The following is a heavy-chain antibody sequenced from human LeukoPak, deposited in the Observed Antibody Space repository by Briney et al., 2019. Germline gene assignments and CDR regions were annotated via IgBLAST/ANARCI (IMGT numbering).Heavy chain of an antibody. Sequence: SVKVSCKASGCTFSSYAISWVRQAPGQGLEWMGGIIPIFGTANYAQKFQGRVTITADESTSTAYIELSSLRSEDTAVYYCARDHFASDIVATDYFDYWGQGTLVTVSS. CDR2: IIPIFGTA. D-gene: IGHD5-12*01. CDR1: GCTFSSYA. V-gene: IGHV1-69*13. J-gene: IGHJ4*02. CDR3: ARDHFASDIVATDYFDY.